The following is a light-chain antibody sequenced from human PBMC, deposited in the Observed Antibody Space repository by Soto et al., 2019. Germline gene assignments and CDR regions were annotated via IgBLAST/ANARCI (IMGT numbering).Light chain of an antibody. CDR1: NSDVGRYNL. Sequence: QSVLTQPASVSGSPGQSITISCTGTNSDVGRYNLVSWYQQRPGQAPQVLIYEVTKRPSGVSDRFSGSKSGNTASLTIPGLQAEDEGEYFCCSYASSTTYVIFGGGTKVTVL. CDR3: CSYASSTTYVI. V-gene: IGLV2-23*02. J-gene: IGLJ2*01. CDR2: EVT.